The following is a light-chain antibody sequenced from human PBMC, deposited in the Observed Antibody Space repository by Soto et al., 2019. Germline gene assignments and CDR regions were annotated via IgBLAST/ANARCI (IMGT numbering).Light chain of an antibody. V-gene: IGLV1-44*01. J-gene: IGLJ2*01. CDR1: GSNIGSNS. Sequence: QLVLTQPPSASGTPGQRVTISCSGSGSNIGSNSVYWYQQLPGTAPKLLIYTNNQRPSGVPDRFSGSKSGTSASLAISGLQSEDEADYSCAAWDDSLNGPVFGGGTKLTVL. CDR3: AAWDDSLNGPV. CDR2: TNN.